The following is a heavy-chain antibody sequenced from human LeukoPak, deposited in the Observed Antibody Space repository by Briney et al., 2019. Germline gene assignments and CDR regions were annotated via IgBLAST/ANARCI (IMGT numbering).Heavy chain of an antibody. V-gene: IGHV3-7*01. CDR2: INQGGSEK. CDR3: ARERDGRFFDY. CDR1: GLTFRGYW. Sequence: PGGSLRLSCAVSGLTFRGYWMSWVRQAPGKGLEWVANINQGGSEKYFVDSVKGRFTISRDNAKNSLHLQMDTLRADDTAVYYCARERDGRFFDYWGQGTLVTVSS. J-gene: IGHJ4*02. D-gene: IGHD5-24*01.